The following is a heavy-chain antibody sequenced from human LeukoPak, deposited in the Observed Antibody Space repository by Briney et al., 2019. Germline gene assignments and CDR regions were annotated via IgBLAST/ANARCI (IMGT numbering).Heavy chain of an antibody. D-gene: IGHD3-9*01. CDR2: VSGDNDDT. CDR1: GYTFSSYG. CDR3: ARDWEILTGIDCFDP. V-gene: IGHV1-18*01. Sequence: HRASVKVSCKASGYTFSSYGIRWVRQAPGQGLEWMGWVSGDNDDTNYAQKFKGRLTVTTDTSTSTAYMELRSLRSDDTAVYYCARDWEILTGIDCFDPWGQGTVVIVSS. J-gene: IGHJ5*02.